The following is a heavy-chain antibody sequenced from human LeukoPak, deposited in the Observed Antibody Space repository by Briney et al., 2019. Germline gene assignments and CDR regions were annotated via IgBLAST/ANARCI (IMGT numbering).Heavy chain of an antibody. V-gene: IGHV3-21*01. CDR1: GFTFSSYS. D-gene: IGHD3-22*01. CDR2: ISSSSSYI. CDR3: ARDDVVLHYDSFEGAFDI. J-gene: IGHJ3*02. Sequence: PGGSLRLXCAASGFTFSSYSMNWVRQAPGKGLEWVSSISSSSSYIYYADSVKGRFTISRDNAKNSLYLQMNSLRAEDTAVYYCARDDVVLHYDSFEGAFDIWGQGTMVTVS.